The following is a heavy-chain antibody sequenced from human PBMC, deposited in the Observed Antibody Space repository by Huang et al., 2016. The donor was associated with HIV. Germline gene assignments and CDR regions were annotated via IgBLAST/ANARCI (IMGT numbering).Heavy chain of an antibody. V-gene: IGHV1-8*01. CDR2: MNPNSCNT. CDR1: GYTFSNYD. Sequence: QVQLVQSGAEVKKPGASVKVSCKASGYTFSNYDINWVRKAPGPGLGGMGWMNPNSCNTGDARKFQGRVTMTRSTSISTAYMELSRLRFEDTAVYYCATLPPVNYGRSGGRVRDYWGQGSLVTVSS. J-gene: IGHJ4*02. D-gene: IGHD2-15*01. CDR3: ATLPPVNYGRSGGRVRDY.